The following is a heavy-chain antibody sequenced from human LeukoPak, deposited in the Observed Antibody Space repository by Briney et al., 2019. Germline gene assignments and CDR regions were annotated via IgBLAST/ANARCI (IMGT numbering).Heavy chain of an antibody. D-gene: IGHD1-14*01. CDR1: GGSFSGYY. Sequence: SETLSLTCAVYGGSFSGYYWSWIRQPPGKGLEWIGEINHSGSTYYNPSLKSRVTISVDTSKNQFSLNLTSLTAADTAVYYCARDRKYYYHMDVWGKGTTVTVSS. CDR2: INHSGST. V-gene: IGHV4-34*01. J-gene: IGHJ6*03. CDR3: ARDRKYYYHMDV.